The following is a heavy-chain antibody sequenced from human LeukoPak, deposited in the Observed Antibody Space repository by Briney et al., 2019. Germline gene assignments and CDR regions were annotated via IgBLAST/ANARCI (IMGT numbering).Heavy chain of an antibody. CDR2: IKQDGSEK. D-gene: IGHD1-26*01. Sequence: GGSLRLSCAASGFTFSSYWMSWVRQAPGKGLEWVANIKQDGSEKYYVDSVKGRFTISRDNAKNSLYLQMNSLRAEDTAVYYCARGQQLPRMVGATNGGAFDIWGQGTMVTVSS. J-gene: IGHJ3*02. CDR1: GFTFSSYW. CDR3: ARGQQLPRMVGATNGGAFDI. V-gene: IGHV3-7*03.